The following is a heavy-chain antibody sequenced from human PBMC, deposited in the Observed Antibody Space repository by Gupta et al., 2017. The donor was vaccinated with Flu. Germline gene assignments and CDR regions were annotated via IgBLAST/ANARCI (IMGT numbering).Heavy chain of an antibody. CDR2: TRNKANSYTT. D-gene: IGHD2-2*03. J-gene: IGHJ6*03. V-gene: IGHV3-72*01. Sequence: APGKVLEWFGRTRNKANSYTTEYAAAGKGRFTISRNDSKYSLYLQMNSLKTEDTAVYYCARDGYCSSTSCYGAPYYYYMDVWGKGTTVTVSS. CDR3: ARDGYCSSTSCYGAPYYYYMDV.